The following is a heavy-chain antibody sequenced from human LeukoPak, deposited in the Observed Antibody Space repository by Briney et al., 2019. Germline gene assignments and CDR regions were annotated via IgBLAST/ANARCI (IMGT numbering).Heavy chain of an antibody. J-gene: IGHJ4*02. CDR1: GDSISSYY. CDR2: IYYSGST. CDR3: ARDRSLGIIDY. D-gene: IGHD3-16*01. V-gene: IGHV4-59*01. Sequence: SETLSLTCIVSGDSISSYYWSWIRQPPGKGLEWIGYIYYSGSTNYSPSLKSRVTISVDASKNHFSLKLSSVTAVDTAVYYCARDRSLGIIDYWGQGTLVTVSS.